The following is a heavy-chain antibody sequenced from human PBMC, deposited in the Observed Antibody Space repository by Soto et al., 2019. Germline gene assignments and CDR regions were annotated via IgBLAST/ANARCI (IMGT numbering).Heavy chain of an antibody. V-gene: IGHV4-61*01. CDR2: IYYSGST. CDR3: ARDAGAYCSGGSCYSSPHNLFDP. Sequence: SETLSLTCTVSGGSVSSGSYYWSWIRQPPGKGLEWIGYIYYSGSTNYNPSLKSRVTISVDTSKNQFSLKLSSVTAADTAVYYCARDAGAYCSGGSCYSSPHNLFDPWGQGTLVTVSS. J-gene: IGHJ5*02. CDR1: GGSVSSGSYY. D-gene: IGHD2-15*01.